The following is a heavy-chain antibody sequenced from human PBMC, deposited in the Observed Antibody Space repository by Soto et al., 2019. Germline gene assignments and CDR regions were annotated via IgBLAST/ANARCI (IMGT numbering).Heavy chain of an antibody. CDR2: IIAIFATVSYATT. Sequence: QVQLVQSGAEVKKPGSSVKVSCKASGGTFGNYAISWVRQAPGQGLEWMGKIIAIFATVSYATTNYAQKFQGRITITADRSTRTAYMELSSLRYEDTALYYCARVAVPGIYCEDVWGQGTTVTVSS. J-gene: IGHJ6*02. CDR3: ARVAVPGIYCEDV. V-gene: IGHV1-69*06. D-gene: IGHD2-2*01. CDR1: GGTFGNYA.